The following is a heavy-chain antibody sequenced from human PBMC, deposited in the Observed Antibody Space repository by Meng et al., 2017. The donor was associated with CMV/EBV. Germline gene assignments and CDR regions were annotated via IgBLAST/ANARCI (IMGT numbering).Heavy chain of an antibody. J-gene: IGHJ6*02. Sequence: SVNVSCKASVYTFTSYYMHWVRQAPGQGLEWMGIINPSGGSTSYAQKFQGRVTMTRDTSTSTVYMELSSLRSEDTAVYYCARAEGLLISYYYYGMDVWGQGTTVTVSS. CDR2: INPSGGST. D-gene: IGHD2/OR15-2a*01. CDR3: ARAEGLLISYYYYGMDV. V-gene: IGHV1-46*01. CDR1: VYTFTSYY.